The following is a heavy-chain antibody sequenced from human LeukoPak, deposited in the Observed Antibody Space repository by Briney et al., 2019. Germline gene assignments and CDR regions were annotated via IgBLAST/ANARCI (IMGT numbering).Heavy chain of an antibody. Sequence: GGSLRLSRAASGFTFSNYWMSWVRQAPGKGLEWVANIRKDGNDEYYVDSVKGRFTISRDNAKNSLYLQMNSLRAEDTAVYYCAGLDTIMVRDAGYWGQGTLVIVSS. CDR2: IRKDGNDE. CDR1: GFTFSNYW. CDR3: AGLDTIMVRDAGY. J-gene: IGHJ4*02. D-gene: IGHD5-18*01. V-gene: IGHV3-7*01.